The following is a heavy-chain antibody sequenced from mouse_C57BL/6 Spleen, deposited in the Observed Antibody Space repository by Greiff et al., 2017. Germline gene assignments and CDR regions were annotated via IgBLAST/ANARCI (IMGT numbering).Heavy chain of an antibody. Sequence: QVQLQQPGTELVKPGASVKLSCKASGYTFTSYWMHWVKQRPGQGLEWIGNINPSKGGTNYNEKFKSKATLTVDKSSSTAYMQLSSLTSEDSAVYYCAKIPPLYWYFDVWGTGTTVTVSS. V-gene: IGHV1-53*01. J-gene: IGHJ1*03. CDR1: GYTFTSYW. CDR3: AKIPPLYWYFDV. CDR2: INPSKGGT.